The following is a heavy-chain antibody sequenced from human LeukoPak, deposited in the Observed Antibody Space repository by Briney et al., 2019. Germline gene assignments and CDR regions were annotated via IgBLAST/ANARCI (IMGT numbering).Heavy chain of an antibody. CDR1: GFTFCDYS. CDR3: SRDGLDYYGSGSYRGFDY. D-gene: IGHD3-10*01. J-gene: IGHJ4*02. V-gene: IGHV3-49*04. CDR2: IRTKDFGGTT. Sequence: GGSLRLSCTASGFTFCDYSMSWVRQAPGKGLEYIGFIRTKDFGGTTEYAASVKGRFTISRDDSKSIAYLQIHSLQSEDTAVYYCSRDGLDYYGSGSYRGFDYWGQGTPVTVSS.